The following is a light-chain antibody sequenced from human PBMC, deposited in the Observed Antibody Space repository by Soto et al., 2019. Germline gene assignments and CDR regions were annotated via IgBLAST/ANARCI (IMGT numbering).Light chain of an antibody. CDR1: NSDLGTYNL. V-gene: IGLV2-14*02. J-gene: IGLJ1*01. CDR3: SSFTDGNNLV. CDR2: EVT. Sequence: QSALTQPASVSGSPGQSITISCTGTNSDLGTYNLVSWYQQHPGKAPKTIIYEVTKRPSGVSKRFSGSKSGNTASLTVSALQAEDEADYYCSSFTDGNNLVFGTGTKVTVL.